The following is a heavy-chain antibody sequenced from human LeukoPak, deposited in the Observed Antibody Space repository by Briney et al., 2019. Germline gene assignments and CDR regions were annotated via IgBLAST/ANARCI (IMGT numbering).Heavy chain of an antibody. V-gene: IGHV4-59*01. J-gene: IGHJ6*02. D-gene: IGHD2-15*01. CDR3: ARDRRTPDYYYYYGMDV. CDR2: ISYSGST. Sequence: SETLSLTCSVSGDSISNYFWSWIRQPPGKGLEWIGYISYSGSTNYNPSLESRVTISVDTSKNQFSLKLSSVTAADTAVYYCARDRRTPDYYYYYGMDVWGQGTTVTVS. CDR1: GDSISNYF.